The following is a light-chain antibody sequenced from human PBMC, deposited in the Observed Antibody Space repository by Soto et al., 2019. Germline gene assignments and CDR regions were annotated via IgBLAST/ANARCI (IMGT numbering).Light chain of an antibody. CDR3: QQYNSYPYT. V-gene: IGKV1-5*01. CDR1: QSISTW. J-gene: IGKJ2*01. Sequence: IQMTQSPSTLSASVGDRVTITCRASQSISTWLAWYQQKPGKAPKLLIYAASSLESGVPSRFSGSGSETEFTLTISRLQPDEFATYYCQQYNSYPYTFGQGTKLEIK. CDR2: AAS.